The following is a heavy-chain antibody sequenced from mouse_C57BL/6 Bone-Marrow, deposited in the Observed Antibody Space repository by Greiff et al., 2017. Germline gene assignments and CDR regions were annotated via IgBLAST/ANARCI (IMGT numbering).Heavy chain of an antibody. V-gene: IGHV8-8*01. D-gene: IGHD1-1*01. J-gene: IGHJ3*01. CDR2: IWWDDDK. Sequence: QVTLKESGPGILQPSQTLSLTCSFSGFSLSTFGMGVGWIRQPSGKGLEWLAHIWWDDDKYYNPALKSRLTISKDTSKNQVFLKIANVDTADTATYYCARRAYYYGGSYGAWFAYWGQGTLVTVSA. CDR1: GFSLSTFGMG. CDR3: ARRAYYYGGSYGAWFAY.